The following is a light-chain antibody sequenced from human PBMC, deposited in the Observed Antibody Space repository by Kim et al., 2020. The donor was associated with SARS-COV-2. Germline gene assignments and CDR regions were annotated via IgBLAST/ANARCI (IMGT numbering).Light chain of an antibody. CDR2: RNN. V-gene: IGLV1-44*01. Sequence: GQGVTHSCSGSSSHSRMKTVNFYQQLPGTAPKPLIYRNNERPSGVPARFSCSESGASASLAISGLESEDEADYYCAAWDDSLSGPVFGGGTQLTVL. CDR3: AAWDDSLSGPV. J-gene: IGLJ3*02. CDR1: SSHSRMKT.